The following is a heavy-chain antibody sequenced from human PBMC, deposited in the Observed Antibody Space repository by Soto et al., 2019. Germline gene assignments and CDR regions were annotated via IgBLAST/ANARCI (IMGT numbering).Heavy chain of an antibody. V-gene: IGHV3-74*01. CDR1: GLIFSNYK. CDR3: ARDTNGLHY. J-gene: IGHJ4*02. CDR2: INTDGSIT. D-gene: IGHD2-8*01. Sequence: EGQLVESGGGLVQPGGSLRPSCAASGLIFSNYKMHWVRHPPGKGLVWVSRINTDGSITDYADSVKGRFTVSRDNAKNTMYLQMNSLRAEDTAVYYCARDTNGLHYWGQGTLVTVSS.